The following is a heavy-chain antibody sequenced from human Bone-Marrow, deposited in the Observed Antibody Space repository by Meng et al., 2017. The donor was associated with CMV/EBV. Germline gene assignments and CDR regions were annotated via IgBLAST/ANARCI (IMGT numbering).Heavy chain of an antibody. J-gene: IGHJ6*02. D-gene: IGHD6-6*01. Sequence: GESLKISCAASGFTVSSNYMSWVRQAPGKGLEWVSYISSSGSTIYYADSVKGRFTISRDNAKNSLYLQMNSLRAEDTAVYYCAREYSSLNYYYYGMDVWGQGTTVTVSS. CDR2: ISSSGSTI. CDR3: AREYSSLNYYYYGMDV. CDR1: GFTVSSNY. V-gene: IGHV3-11*04.